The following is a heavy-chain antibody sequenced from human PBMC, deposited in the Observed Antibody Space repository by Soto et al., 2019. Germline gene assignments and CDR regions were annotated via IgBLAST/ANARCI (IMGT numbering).Heavy chain of an antibody. Sequence: GESLKISCKGSGYSFTNYWSSWVRQMPGKGLEWMGRIDPSESYTNYSPSFQGHVTISADKSISTAYLQWSSLKASDTAMYYCARHLAIVGATEYYYSGMDVSGQGTTVTVSS. CDR3: ARHLAIVGATEYYYSGMDV. D-gene: IGHD1-26*01. V-gene: IGHV5-10-1*01. CDR2: IDPSESYT. CDR1: GYSFTNYW. J-gene: IGHJ6*02.